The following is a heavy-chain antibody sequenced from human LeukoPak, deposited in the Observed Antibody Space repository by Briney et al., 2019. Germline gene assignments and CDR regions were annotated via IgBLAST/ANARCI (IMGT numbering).Heavy chain of an antibody. J-gene: IGHJ4*02. D-gene: IGHD3-10*01. V-gene: IGHV3-30*04. CDR1: GFTFSSYA. CDR3: AREGGSGSYHFDY. CDR2: ISYDGSNK. Sequence: PGGSLRLSCAASGFTFSSYAMHWVRQAPGRGLEWVAVISYDGSNKYYADSVKGRFTISRDNSKNTLYLQMNSLRAEDTAVYYCAREGGSGSYHFDYWAREPWSPSPQ.